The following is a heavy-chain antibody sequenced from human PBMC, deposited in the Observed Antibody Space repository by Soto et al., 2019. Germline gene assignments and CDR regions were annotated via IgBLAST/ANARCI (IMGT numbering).Heavy chain of an antibody. J-gene: IGHJ3*02. CDR2: IYYSGST. V-gene: IGHV4-39*01. D-gene: IGHD5-18*01. Sequence: SETLSLTCTVSGGSISSSSYYWGWVRQPPGKGLEWIGSIYYSGSTYYNPSLKSRVTISVDTSKNQFSLKLSSVTAADTAVYYCERNSSDTAMANAFDIWGPGTMVPVSS. CDR3: ERNSSDTAMANAFDI. CDR1: GGSISSSSYY.